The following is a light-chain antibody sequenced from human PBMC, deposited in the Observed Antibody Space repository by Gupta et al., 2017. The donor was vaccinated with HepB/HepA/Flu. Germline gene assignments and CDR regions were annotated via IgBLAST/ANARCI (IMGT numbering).Light chain of an antibody. CDR3: QQRSNWPPVYT. Sequence: EIVLTQSPATLSLSPGERATLSCRASQSVSSYLAWYQQQPGQAPRLLIYDASNRATGIPARFSGSGCGTDFTLTISSLEPEDFAVYYCQQRSNWPPVYTFGQGTKLEIK. CDR1: QSVSSY. CDR2: DAS. J-gene: IGKJ2*01. V-gene: IGKV3-11*01.